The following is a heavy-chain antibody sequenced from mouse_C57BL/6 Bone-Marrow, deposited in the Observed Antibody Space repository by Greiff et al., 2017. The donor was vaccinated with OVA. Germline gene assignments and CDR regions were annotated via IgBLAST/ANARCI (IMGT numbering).Heavy chain of an antibody. Sequence: EVQLVESGPVLVKPGPSVKISCKASGFTFTDYYMHWVKQSHGKSLEWIGLVYPYNGGTSYNQKFKGKATLTVDTSSSTAYMELNSLTSEDSAVYYCARVDTTVPWYFDVWGTGTTVTVSS. CDR3: ARVDTTVPWYFDV. D-gene: IGHD1-1*01. V-gene: IGHV1-36*01. J-gene: IGHJ1*03. CDR2: VYPYNGGT. CDR1: GFTFTDYY.